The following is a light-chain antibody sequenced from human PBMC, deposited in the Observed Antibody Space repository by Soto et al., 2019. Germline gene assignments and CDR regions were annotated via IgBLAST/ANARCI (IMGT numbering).Light chain of an antibody. CDR1: QSISNW. J-gene: IGKJ5*01. V-gene: IGKV1-5*03. CDR2: KAS. CDR3: QQYGSSPRT. Sequence: DIQMTQSPSTLSASVRDRVTISCRASQSISNWLAWYQQKPGKAPKLLIYKASSLESGVPSRFSGSGSGTEFTLTISSLQPDDFAVYYCQQYGSSPRTFGQGTRLEIK.